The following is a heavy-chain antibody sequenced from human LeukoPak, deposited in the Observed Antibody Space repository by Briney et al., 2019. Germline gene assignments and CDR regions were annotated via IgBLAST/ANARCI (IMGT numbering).Heavy chain of an antibody. CDR1: GFTFSSYA. Sequence: GRSLRLSCAASGFTFSSYAMHWVRQAPGKGLEWVAVISYDGSNKYYADSVKGRFTISRDNSKNTLYLQMNSLRAEDTAVYYCARDSGTTGTFDYWDQGTLVTVSS. CDR3: ARDSGTTGTFDY. J-gene: IGHJ4*02. CDR2: ISYDGSNK. D-gene: IGHD1-7*01. V-gene: IGHV3-30-3*01.